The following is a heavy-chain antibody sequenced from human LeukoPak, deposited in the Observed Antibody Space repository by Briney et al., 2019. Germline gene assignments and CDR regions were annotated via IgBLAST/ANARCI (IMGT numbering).Heavy chain of an antibody. Sequence: GTSLRLSCAVSGLAFSSLAMHWVRQAPGKGLEWVAFISYDGNNQYYADSVKGRFTISRDNSKNTLYLQMNNPRAEDTAIYYCARVGSRYCSGANCYDGFWGQGTLVSVSS. CDR2: ISYDGNNQ. J-gene: IGHJ4*02. CDR3: ARVGSRYCSGANCYDGF. D-gene: IGHD2-15*01. CDR1: GLAFSSLA. V-gene: IGHV3-30-3*01.